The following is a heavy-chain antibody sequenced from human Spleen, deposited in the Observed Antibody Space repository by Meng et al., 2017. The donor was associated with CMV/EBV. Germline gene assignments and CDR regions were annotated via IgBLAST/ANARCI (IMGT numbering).Heavy chain of an antibody. CDR3: ATGTRHLYYYYGMDV. CDR1: GFTFSGSA. D-gene: IGHD6-6*01. J-gene: IGHJ6*02. CDR2: IRSKANSYAT. Sequence: GESLKISCAASGFTFSGSAMHWVRQASGKGLEWVGRIRSKANSYATAYAASVKGRFTISRDDSKNTLYLQMNSLRAEDTAVYYCATGTRHLYYYYGMDVWGQGTTVTVSS. V-gene: IGHV3-73*01.